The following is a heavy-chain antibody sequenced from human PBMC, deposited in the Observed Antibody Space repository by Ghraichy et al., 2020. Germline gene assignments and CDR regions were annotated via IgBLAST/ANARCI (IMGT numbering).Heavy chain of an antibody. V-gene: IGHV4-4*02. D-gene: IGHD3-10*01. CDR3: ARSAREDRAYYCYYYGMDV. Sequence: SETLSLTCAVSGGSISSSNWWSWVRQPPGKGLEWIGEIYHGGSTNYNPSLKSRITISLDKSKNQFSLKLSSVTAADTAVYYCARSAREDRAYYCYYYGMDVWGQGTTVTVSS. CDR1: GGSISSSNW. CDR2: IYHGGST. J-gene: IGHJ6*02.